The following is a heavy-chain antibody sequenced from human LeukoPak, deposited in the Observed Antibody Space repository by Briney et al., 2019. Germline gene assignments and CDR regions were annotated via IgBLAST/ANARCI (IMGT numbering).Heavy chain of an antibody. CDR1: GYTFTSYD. CDR2: INPNSGGT. Sequence: ASVKVSCKASGYTFTSYDINWVRQAPGQGLEWMGWINPNSGGTNYAQKFQGRVTMTRDTSISTAYMELSRLRSDDTAVYYCARDIAYCGGDCYVGAFDIWGQGTMVTVSS. J-gene: IGHJ3*02. D-gene: IGHD2-21*02. CDR3: ARDIAYCGGDCYVGAFDI. V-gene: IGHV1-2*02.